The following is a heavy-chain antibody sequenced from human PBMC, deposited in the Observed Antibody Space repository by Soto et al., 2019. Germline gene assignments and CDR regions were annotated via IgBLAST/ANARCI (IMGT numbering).Heavy chain of an antibody. CDR2: ISSSSSYT. V-gene: IGHV3-11*06. CDR3: ARESLRCSSTSCYTWFDP. CDR1: GFTFSDYY. Sequence: QVQLVESGGGLVKPGGSLRLSCAASGFTFSDYYMSWIRQAPGKGLEWVSYISSSSSYTNYADSVKGRFTISRDNAKNSLYLQMNSLRAEDTAVYYCARESLRCSSTSCYTWFDPWGQGTLVTVSS. J-gene: IGHJ5*02. D-gene: IGHD2-2*02.